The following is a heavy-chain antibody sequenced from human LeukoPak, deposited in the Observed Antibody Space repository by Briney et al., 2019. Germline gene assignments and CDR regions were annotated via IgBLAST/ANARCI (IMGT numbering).Heavy chain of an antibody. CDR2: IIPIFDTT. V-gene: IGHV1-69*06. CDR1: GGTFSNYA. CDR3: ARRYCTNGVCYDDRGAFDI. Sequence: SVKVSCKASGGTFSNYAISWVRQAPGQGLEWMGGIIPIFDTTNYAQKFQGRVTITADKSTSTAYMELSSLRSEDTAFYYCARRYCTNGVCYDDRGAFDIWGQGTMVTVSS. D-gene: IGHD2-8*01. J-gene: IGHJ3*02.